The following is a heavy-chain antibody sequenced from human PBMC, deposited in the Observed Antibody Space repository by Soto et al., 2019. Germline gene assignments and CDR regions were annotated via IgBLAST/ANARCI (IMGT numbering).Heavy chain of an antibody. CDR1: GFTFSYG. D-gene: IGHD2-15*01. CDR2: ISYDSSNK. Sequence: VQLLESGGGLIQPGGSLRLSCAASGFTFSYGIHWLRQAPGKGLEWVAYISYDSSNKFSGDSVKGRFTISRDNSKNTQFLQMNSLRAEDTAVYYCAKLVIVYCSGNTCDDYWGQGTLVAVSS. V-gene: IGHV3-30*18. CDR3: AKLVIVYCSGNTCDDY. J-gene: IGHJ4*02.